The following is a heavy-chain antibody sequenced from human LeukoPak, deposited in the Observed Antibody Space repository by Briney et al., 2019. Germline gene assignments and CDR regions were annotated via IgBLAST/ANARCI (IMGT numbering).Heavy chain of an antibody. CDR2: IISSGSTI. Sequence: GGSLRLSCAAPGFTLSSYEMNWVRKAPGKGLEWVSYIISSGSTIDYADSVKGRFTISRDNAKNSLSLQMNSLRAEDTAVYYCARENYDSSGSDGPFDYWGQGTLVTVSS. D-gene: IGHD3-22*01. V-gene: IGHV3-48*03. CDR1: GFTLSSYE. CDR3: ARENYDSSGSDGPFDY. J-gene: IGHJ4*02.